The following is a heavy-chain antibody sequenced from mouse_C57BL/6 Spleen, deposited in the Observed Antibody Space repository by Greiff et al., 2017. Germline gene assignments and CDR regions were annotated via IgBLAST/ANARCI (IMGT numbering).Heavy chain of an antibody. J-gene: IGHJ3*01. V-gene: IGHV5-17*01. Sequence: EVQVVESGGGLVKPGGSLKLSCAASGFTFSDYGMHWVRQAPEQGLEWVAYISRGSSTIYYADTVKGRFTLSRDNAKNTPFLQVTSLGSEDTARDYCERGDGYALAYWGQGTLVTVAA. CDR2: ISRGSSTI. D-gene: IGHD2-2*01. CDR1: GFTFSDYG. CDR3: ERGDGYALAY.